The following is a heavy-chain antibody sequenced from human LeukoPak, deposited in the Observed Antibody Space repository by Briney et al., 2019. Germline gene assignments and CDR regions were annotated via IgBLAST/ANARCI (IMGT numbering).Heavy chain of an antibody. J-gene: IGHJ4*02. V-gene: IGHV4-34*01. CDR1: GGSFSGYY. D-gene: IGHD6-13*01. Sequence: SETLSLTCAVYGGSFSGYYWSWIRQPPGKGLEWIGEINHSGSTNYNPSLKSRVTISVDTSKNQLSLKLSSVTAADTAVYYCAGLEPYSSTSHGGQRTLVTVSS. CDR2: INHSGST. CDR3: AGLEPYSSTSH.